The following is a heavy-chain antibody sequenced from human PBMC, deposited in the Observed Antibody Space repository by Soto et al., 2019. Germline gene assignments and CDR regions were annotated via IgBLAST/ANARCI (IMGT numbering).Heavy chain of an antibody. CDR1: GFTFISYG. J-gene: IGHJ6*02. Sequence: GGSLRLSCAASGFTFISYGMSWVRQAPGKGLEWVSAIIAGGGATYNADSVKGRFAISRDNSKNTLYLQMNSLRAEDTAVYYCAKYGGAYYKYYAMDAWGQGTTVTVSS. CDR2: IIAGGGAT. V-gene: IGHV3-23*01. CDR3: AKYGGAYYKYYAMDA. D-gene: IGHD4-17*01.